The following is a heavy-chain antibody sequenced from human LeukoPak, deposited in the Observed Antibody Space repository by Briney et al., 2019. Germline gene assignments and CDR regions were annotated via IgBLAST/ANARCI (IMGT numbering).Heavy chain of an antibody. CDR1: GGSISSYY. Sequence: SETLSLTCTVSGGSISSYYWSWIRQPPGKGLEWIGYIYYSGSTTYNPSLKSRVTISVDTSNNQFSLKLSPVTAADTAVYYCARGGWSLDYWGQGTLVTVSS. CDR3: ARGGWSLDY. D-gene: IGHD2-15*01. V-gene: IGHV4-59*01. J-gene: IGHJ4*02. CDR2: IYYSGST.